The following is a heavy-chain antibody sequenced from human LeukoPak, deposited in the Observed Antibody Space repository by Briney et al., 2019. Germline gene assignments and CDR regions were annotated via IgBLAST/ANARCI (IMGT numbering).Heavy chain of an antibody. J-gene: IGHJ5*02. CDR2: IYYSGST. Sequence: PSETLSLTCTVSGGSISSSSYYWGWIRQPPGKGLEWIGSIYYSGSTYYNPSLKSRVTISVDTSKNQFSLKLSSVTAADTAVYYCARDEAAPRYSSSPGSWFDPWGQGTLVTVSS. V-gene: IGHV4-39*07. D-gene: IGHD6-13*01. CDR1: GGSISSSSYY. CDR3: ARDEAAPRYSSSPGSWFDP.